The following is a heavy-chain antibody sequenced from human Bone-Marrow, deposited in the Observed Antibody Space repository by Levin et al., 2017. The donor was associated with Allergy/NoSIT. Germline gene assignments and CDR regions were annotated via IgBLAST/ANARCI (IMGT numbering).Heavy chain of an antibody. J-gene: IGHJ5*02. CDR3: TRSLEGFDP. V-gene: IGHV3-49*04. CDR1: GFTFGDYV. D-gene: IGHD5/OR15-5a*01. Sequence: GESLKISCTGSGFTFGDYVVSWVRQAPGKGLEWVAFIRSNTYGGAKEDAASVKGRFSISRDDFKSTVYLQMNSLKIDDTAVYYCTRSLEGFDPWGQGPLVTVSS. CDR2: IRSNTYGGAK.